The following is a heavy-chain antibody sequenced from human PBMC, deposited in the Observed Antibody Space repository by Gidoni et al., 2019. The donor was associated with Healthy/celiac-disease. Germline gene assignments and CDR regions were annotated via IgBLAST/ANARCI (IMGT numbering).Heavy chain of an antibody. CDR1: GYTFTSYA. CDR2: INTNTGNQ. CDR3: ARVYYYDSSGYSNDAFDI. D-gene: IGHD3-22*01. J-gene: IGHJ3*02. V-gene: IGHV7-4-1*02. Sequence: QVQLVQSGSELKKPGDSVKVSCKASGYTFTSYARNWVRQAPGQGLEWMGWINTNTGNQTDAQGFTGRFVFSLDTSVSTAYLQISSLKAEDTAVYYCARVYYYDSSGYSNDAFDIWGQGTMVTVSS.